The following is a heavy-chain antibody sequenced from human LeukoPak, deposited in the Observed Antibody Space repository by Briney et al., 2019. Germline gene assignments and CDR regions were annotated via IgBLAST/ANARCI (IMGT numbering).Heavy chain of an antibody. J-gene: IGHJ3*02. D-gene: IGHD1-20*01. CDR2: IYSGGST. CDR1: GFTVSSNY. V-gene: IGHV3-53*01. Sequence: GGSLRLSCAASGFTVSSNYMSWVRQAPGKGLEWVSVIYSGGSTYYADSVKGRFTISRDNAKNSLYLQMNSLRAEDTAVYYCAGDRNNWNDVAFDIWGQGTMVTVSS. CDR3: AGDRNNWNDVAFDI.